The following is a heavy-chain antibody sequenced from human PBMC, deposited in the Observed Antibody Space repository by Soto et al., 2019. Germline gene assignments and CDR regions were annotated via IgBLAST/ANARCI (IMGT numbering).Heavy chain of an antibody. D-gene: IGHD5-18*01. CDR1: GFTFGDYA. V-gene: IGHV3-33*01. Sequence: PGGSLRLSCTTSGFTFGDYAMHWVRQAPGEGLEWVAVIWYDGSNKYYADSVKGRFTISRDNSKNTLYLQMNSLRAEDTAVYYCARAPLLRGYSYGYYYYGMDVWGQGTTVTVSS. CDR2: IWYDGSNK. J-gene: IGHJ6*02. CDR3: ARAPLLRGYSYGYYYYGMDV.